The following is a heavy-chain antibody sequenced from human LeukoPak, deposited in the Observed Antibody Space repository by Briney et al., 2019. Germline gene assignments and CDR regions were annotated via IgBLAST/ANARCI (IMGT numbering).Heavy chain of an antibody. CDR2: ISGSGGST. D-gene: IGHD6-25*01. V-gene: IGHV3-23*01. Sequence: GGSLRLSCAASGFTFSSYAMSWVRQAPGKGVGWVSAISGSGGSTYYADSVKGRFTISRDNSKNTLYLQMNSLRAEDTAVYYCAKLPAAGLDYWGQGTLVTVSS. J-gene: IGHJ4*02. CDR3: AKLPAAGLDY. CDR1: GFTFSSYA.